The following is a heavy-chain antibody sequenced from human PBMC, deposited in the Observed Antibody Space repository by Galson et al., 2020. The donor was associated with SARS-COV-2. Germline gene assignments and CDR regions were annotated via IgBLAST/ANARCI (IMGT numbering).Heavy chain of an antibody. CDR1: GFTFRNYA. Sequence: GGSLRLSCAASGFTFRNYAMSWVRQAPGKGLEWVSAISGSGGSTYYADSVKGRLTISRDNSKNTLYLQMNSLRAEDAAIYYCAMENSGYEVSWYDFDPWGQGTLVTVSS. D-gene: IGHD5-12*01. CDR3: AMENSGYEVSWYDFDP. CDR2: ISGSGGST. V-gene: IGHV3-23*01. J-gene: IGHJ5*02.